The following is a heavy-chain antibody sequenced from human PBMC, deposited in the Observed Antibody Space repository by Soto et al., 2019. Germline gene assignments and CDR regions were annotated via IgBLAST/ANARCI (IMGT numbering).Heavy chain of an antibody. CDR1: GGTFSSYG. V-gene: IGHV1-69*01. D-gene: IGHD4-17*01. J-gene: IGHJ6*02. Sequence: QVQLVQSGAEVKKPGSSVKVSCKASGGTFSSYGINWVRQAPGQGLECMGGIISMSASPYYAQKFQGRVTISADESTSTVYMDLTSLRSEDTAVYYCASPRRGIYGGTSYYGMDVWGQGTTVTVSS. CDR2: IISMSASP. CDR3: ASPRRGIYGGTSYYGMDV.